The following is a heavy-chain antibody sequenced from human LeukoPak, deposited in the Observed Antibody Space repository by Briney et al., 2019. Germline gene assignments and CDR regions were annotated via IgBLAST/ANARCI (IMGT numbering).Heavy chain of an antibody. J-gene: IGHJ4*02. D-gene: IGHD1-26*01. CDR3: ATEGSGNYYYFDD. Sequence: SETLSLTCTVAGVSINAGGYFWSWLRQPPGKGVEWIGYIYNSENTHDNPSLKSRVTISVDTSKNEFSLRLTSVTAADTAVYFCATEGSGNYYYFDDWGQGTLVTVSS. CDR1: GVSINAGGYF. CDR2: IYNSENT. V-gene: IGHV4-30-4*08.